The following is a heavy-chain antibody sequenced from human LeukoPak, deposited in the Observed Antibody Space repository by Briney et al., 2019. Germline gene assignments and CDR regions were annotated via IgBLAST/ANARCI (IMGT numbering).Heavy chain of an antibody. V-gene: IGHV3-13*01. CDR3: ARWSSRGGFDY. Sequence: GGSLRLSCAASGFTFNGYDIHWVRQATGKGLEWVSGIDTAGDSHYLGSVKGRFTISRENAKNSVYLQMNSLRAGDTAVYYCARWSSRGGFDYWGEGTLVTVSS. CDR1: GFTFNGYD. D-gene: IGHD3-16*01. CDR2: IDTAGDS. J-gene: IGHJ4*02.